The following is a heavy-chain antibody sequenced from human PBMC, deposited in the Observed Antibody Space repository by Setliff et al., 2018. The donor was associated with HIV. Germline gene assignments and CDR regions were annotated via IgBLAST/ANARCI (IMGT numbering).Heavy chain of an antibody. D-gene: IGHD6-13*01. V-gene: IGHV1-2*06. CDR3: ARDASRRAAAA. J-gene: IGHJ5*02. CDR2: IKPNSGGT. Sequence: ASVPVSCPASGYTFTGHYMHWVRQAPGKGLEWMGRIKPNSGGTNYAQKFQGKFTMTRDTSISTAYMELSSLRSDDTAVYYCARDASRRAAAAWGQGTLVTVSS. CDR1: GYTFTGHY.